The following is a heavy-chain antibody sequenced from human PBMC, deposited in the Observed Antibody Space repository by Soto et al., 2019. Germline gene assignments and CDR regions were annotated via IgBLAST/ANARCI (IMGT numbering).Heavy chain of an antibody. CDR3: ARVARGNWFDP. CDR1: GFTFSDYY. Sequence: QVPLVESGGGLVKPGGSLRLSCAASGFTFSDYYMSWIRQAPGKGLEWVSYISSSSSYTNYADSVKGRFTISRDNAQNSLYLKMNSMRAEDTAVYYCARVARGNWFDPWGQGTLVTVSS. V-gene: IGHV3-11*05. CDR2: ISSSSSYT. J-gene: IGHJ5*02.